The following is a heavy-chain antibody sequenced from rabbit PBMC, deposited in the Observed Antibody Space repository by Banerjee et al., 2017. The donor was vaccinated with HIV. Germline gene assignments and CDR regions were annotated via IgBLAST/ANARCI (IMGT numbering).Heavy chain of an antibody. CDR2: IYSGSSSST. CDR3: ARVWDL. D-gene: IGHD5-1*01. J-gene: IGHJ4*01. Sequence: QEQLVEYGGDLVQPEGSLTLTCTASGFDFSSNAMCWVRQAPGKGLEWIACIYSGSSSSTYYASWAKGRFTISKTSSTTVTLQMTSLTAADTATYFCARVWDLWGPGTLVTVS. V-gene: IGHV1S45*01. CDR1: GFDFSSNA.